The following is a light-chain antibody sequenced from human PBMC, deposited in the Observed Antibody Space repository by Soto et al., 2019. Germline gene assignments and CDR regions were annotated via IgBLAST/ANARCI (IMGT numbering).Light chain of an antibody. CDR3: QQSDNWPPWT. V-gene: IGKV3-15*01. Sequence: EIVMTQSPATLSVSPGERATLSCRASQSVSSNLAWYQQRPGQAPRLLIYGASTRATGIPARFISSGSGTEFTLTISSLQSEDFAVYYCQQSDNWPPWTFGQGTKVEIK. CDR2: GAS. J-gene: IGKJ1*01. CDR1: QSVSSN.